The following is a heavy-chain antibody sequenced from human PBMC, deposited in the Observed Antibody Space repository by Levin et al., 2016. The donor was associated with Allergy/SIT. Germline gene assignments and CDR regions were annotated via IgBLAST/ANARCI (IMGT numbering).Heavy chain of an antibody. CDR3: ATVHIVATMDY. CDR2: ISSSGSTI. V-gene: IGHV3-48*03. J-gene: IGHJ4*02. D-gene: IGHD5-12*01. Sequence: GGSLRLSCAASGFTLSSYEVNWVRQAPGKGLEWVSYISSSGSTIYYADSVKGRFTISRDNAKNSLYLQMNSLRVEDTAVYYCATVHIVATMDYWGQGTLVTVSS. CDR1: GFTLSSYE.